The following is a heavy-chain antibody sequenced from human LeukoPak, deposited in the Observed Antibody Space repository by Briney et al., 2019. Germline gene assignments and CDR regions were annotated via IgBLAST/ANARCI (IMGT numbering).Heavy chain of an antibody. CDR2: INHTGST. CDR1: GGSFSGYF. D-gene: IGHD6-6*01. CDR3: ARGTVEYTNSPPVFDY. J-gene: IGHJ4*02. Sequence: SETLSVTCAVYGGSFSGYFWSWIRQPPGKGLEWIGEINHTGSTNYNPSLKSRVIISLGTSNNQFSLKLNSVTAADTALYYCARGTVEYTNSPPVFDYWGQATLVTVSS. V-gene: IGHV4-34*01.